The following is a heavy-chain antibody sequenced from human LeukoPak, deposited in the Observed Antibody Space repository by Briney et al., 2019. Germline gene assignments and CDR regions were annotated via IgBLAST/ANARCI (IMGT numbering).Heavy chain of an antibody. CDR2: ISAYNGNT. D-gene: IGHD6-13*01. CDR3: ARVRIPYSSRPYYYYMDV. Sequence: ASVKVSCRASGYTFTSYGISWVRQAPGQGLEWMGWISAYNGNTNYAQKLQGRVTMTTDTSTSTAYMELRSLRSDDTAVYYCARVRIPYSSRPYYYYMDVWGKGTTVTVSS. V-gene: IGHV1-18*01. J-gene: IGHJ6*03. CDR1: GYTFTSYG.